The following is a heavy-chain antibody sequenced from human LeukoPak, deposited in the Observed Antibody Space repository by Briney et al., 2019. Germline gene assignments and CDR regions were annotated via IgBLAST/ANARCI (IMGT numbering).Heavy chain of an antibody. CDR2: IKQDGSEK. V-gene: IGHV3-7*03. D-gene: IGHD3-9*01. CDR1: GFTFSSYW. J-gene: IGHJ4*02. Sequence: GGSLRLSCAASGFTFSSYWMSWVRQAPGKGLEWVANIKQDGSEKYYVDSVKGRFTISRDNAKNSLYLQMNSLRAGDTAVYYCAKSGSVGLRFFDWPDYWGQGTLVTVSS. CDR3: AKSGSVGLRFFDWPDY.